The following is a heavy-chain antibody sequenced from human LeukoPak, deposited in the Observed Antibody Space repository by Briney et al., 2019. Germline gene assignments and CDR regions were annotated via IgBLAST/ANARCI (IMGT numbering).Heavy chain of an antibody. V-gene: IGHV3-9*01. D-gene: IGHD1-26*01. CDR1: GFTFDDYA. J-gene: IGHJ5*02. Sequence: GGSLRLSCAASGFTFDDYAMHWVRQAPGKGLEWVSGISWNSGSIGYANSVKGRFTISRDNSKNTVYLQTGSLRAEDTAVYYCATMSLGTWGQGTLVTVSS. CDR2: ISWNSGSI. CDR3: ATMSLGT.